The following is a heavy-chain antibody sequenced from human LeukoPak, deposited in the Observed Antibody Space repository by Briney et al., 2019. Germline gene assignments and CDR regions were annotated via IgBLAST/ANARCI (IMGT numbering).Heavy chain of an antibody. CDR2: ISGSSSTI. CDR3: AGDPYGDYHYYYMDV. Sequence: GGSLRLSCAASGFTFSSYSMNWVRHAPGKGLEWVAYISGSSSTIYNADSVEGRFTISRDNAKNALYLQMNSLRAEDTAVYYCAGDPYGDYHYYYMDVWGKGTTVTVSS. V-gene: IGHV3-48*04. J-gene: IGHJ6*03. CDR1: GFTFSSYS. D-gene: IGHD3-16*01.